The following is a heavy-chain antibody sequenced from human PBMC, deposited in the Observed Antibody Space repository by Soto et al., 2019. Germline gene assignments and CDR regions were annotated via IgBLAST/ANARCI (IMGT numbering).Heavy chain of an antibody. CDR1: GGTFSSYT. D-gene: IGHD6-13*01. CDR3: ARDRQQPTTGPGYNWFDP. Sequence: GASVKVSCKASGGTFSSYTISWVRQAPGQGLEWMGRIIPILGIANYAQKFQGRVTITADKSTSTAYMELSSLRSEDTAVYYCARDRQQPTTGPGYNWFDPWGQGTLVTVSS. J-gene: IGHJ5*02. V-gene: IGHV1-69*04. CDR2: IIPILGIA.